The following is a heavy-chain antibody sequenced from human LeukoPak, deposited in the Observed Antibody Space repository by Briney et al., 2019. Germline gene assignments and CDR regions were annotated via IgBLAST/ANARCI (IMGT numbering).Heavy chain of an antibody. V-gene: IGHV4-4*02. J-gene: IGHJ3*02. CDR1: GGSISSSNW. CDR2: IYHSGST. D-gene: IGHD3-22*01. Sequence: SETLSLTCAVSGGSISSSNWWSWVRQPPGKGLEWIGEIYHSGSTNYNPSLKSRVTMSVDTSKNQFSLKLSSVTAADTAVYYCARDRGYYYDSSGYYYFDSFDIWGQGTMVTVSS. CDR3: ARDRGYYYDSSGYYYFDSFDI.